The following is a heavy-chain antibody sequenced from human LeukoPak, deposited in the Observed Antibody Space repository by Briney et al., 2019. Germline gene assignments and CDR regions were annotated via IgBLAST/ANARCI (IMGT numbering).Heavy chain of an antibody. CDR1: GGSFSCYY. CDR3: ARTTVTFYYYYYYMDV. V-gene: IGHV4-34*01. CDR2: INHSGST. J-gene: IGHJ6*03. Sequence: SETLSLTCAVYGGSFSCYYWSWIRQPPGKGLEWIGEINHSGSTNYNLSLKSRVTISVDTSKNQFSLKLSSVTAADTAVYYCARTTVTFYYYYYYMDVWGKGTTVTVSS. D-gene: IGHD4-11*01.